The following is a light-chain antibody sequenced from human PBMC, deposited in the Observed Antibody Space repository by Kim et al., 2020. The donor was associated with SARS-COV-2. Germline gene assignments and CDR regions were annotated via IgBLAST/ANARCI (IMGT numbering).Light chain of an antibody. Sequence: ASVGDRVTSTCRASQSISSYLNWDQQKPGKAPNLLIYGASNLKSGVPPRFSGSGSGTDFTLTISSLQAEDFATYYCQQSDSTPLTFGGGTKVDIK. CDR2: GAS. V-gene: IGKV1-39*01. CDR3: QQSDSTPLT. CDR1: QSISSY. J-gene: IGKJ4*01.